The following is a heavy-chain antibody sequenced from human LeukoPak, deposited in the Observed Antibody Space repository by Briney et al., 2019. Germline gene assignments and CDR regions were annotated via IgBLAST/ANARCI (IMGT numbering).Heavy chain of an antibody. J-gene: IGHJ4*02. V-gene: IGHV3-11*01. CDR3: ARALSSWYPHIFDY. CDR1: GFTFSDYY. CDR2: ISSSGSTK. D-gene: IGHD6-13*01. Sequence: RGSLRLSCAASGFTFSDYYMSWIRQAPGKGLEWVSYISSSGSTKNYADSVRGRFTISRDNAKNSLYLQMNSLRAEDTAVYYCARALSSWYPHIFDYWGQGTLVTVSA.